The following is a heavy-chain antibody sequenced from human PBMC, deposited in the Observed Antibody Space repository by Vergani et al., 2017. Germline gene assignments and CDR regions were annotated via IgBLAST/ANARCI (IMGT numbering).Heavy chain of an antibody. CDR1: GFTFSSAW. CDR2: IRPKTDGETT. D-gene: IGHD6-19*01. CDR3: ARDESVAAYNWFDP. J-gene: IGHJ5*02. V-gene: IGHV3-15*05. Sequence: EVQPVESGGGLVKPGGSLRLSCTTSGFTFSSAWMSWVRQAPGKGLEWVARIRPKTDGETTDYAAPVKGRFTISRDDSKNTLYLQMNSLRAEDTAVYYCARDESVAAYNWFDPWGQGTLVTVSS.